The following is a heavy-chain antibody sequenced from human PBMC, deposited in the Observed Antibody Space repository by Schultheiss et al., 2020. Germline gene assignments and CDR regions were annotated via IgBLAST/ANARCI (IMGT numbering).Heavy chain of an antibody. J-gene: IGHJ5*02. V-gene: IGHV4-59*08. Sequence: SQTLSLTCTVSGGSISSYYWSWIRQPPGKGLEWIGYIYESGSTNYNPTLKSRVTISVDTSKNQFSLKLSSVTAADTAVYYCARLVMVYAIWRWFDPWGQGTLVTVSS. CDR1: GGSISSYY. D-gene: IGHD2-8*01. CDR2: IYESGST. CDR3: ARLVMVYAIWRWFDP.